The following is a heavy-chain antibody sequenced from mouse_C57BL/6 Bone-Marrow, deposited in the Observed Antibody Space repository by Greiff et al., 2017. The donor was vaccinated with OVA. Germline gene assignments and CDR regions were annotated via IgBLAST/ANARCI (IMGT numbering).Heavy chain of an antibody. J-gene: IGHJ1*03. CDR3: ASPLSLYYYSSTYRYFDV. V-gene: IGHV14-3*01. CDR2: IDPANGNP. D-gene: IGHD1-1*01. CDR1: GFNIKNTY. Sequence: VQLQQSVAELVRPGASVKLSCTASGFNIKNTYMHWVQQRPEQGLEWIGRIDPANGNPKYAPKFQGKATITADPSSNTAYLQLSSLTSEDTASYFSASPLSLYYYSSTYRYFDVWGTGTAVTVSS.